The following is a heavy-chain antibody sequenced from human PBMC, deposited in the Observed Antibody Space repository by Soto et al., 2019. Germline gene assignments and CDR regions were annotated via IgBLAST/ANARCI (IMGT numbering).Heavy chain of an antibody. CDR3: ASSSLDGLDV. Sequence: TLRLTSSGSACTCSRPLSYSSWTRQPPGNRLAWIGNIYYTGKTYYNPHLKSRLIISIDTSQNQFSLKVGSVTAEDTAVYYSASSSLDGLDVRRQGTTVT. CDR1: ACTCSRPLSY. V-gene: IGHV4-30-4*08. CDR2: IYYTGKT. J-gene: IGHJ6*02.